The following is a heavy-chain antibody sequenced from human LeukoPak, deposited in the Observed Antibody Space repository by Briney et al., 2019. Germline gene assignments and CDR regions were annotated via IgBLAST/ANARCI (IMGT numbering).Heavy chain of an antibody. CDR1: GGSISSSSYY. CDR3: ARADYGDFHYAFDI. V-gene: IGHV4-39*07. D-gene: IGHD4-17*01. Sequence: SETLSLTCTVSGGSISSSSYYWGWIRQPPGKGLEWIGSIYYSGGTYYNPSLKSRVTISVDTSKNQFSLKLSSVTAADTAVYYCARADYGDFHYAFDIWGQGTMVTVSS. J-gene: IGHJ3*02. CDR2: IYYSGGT.